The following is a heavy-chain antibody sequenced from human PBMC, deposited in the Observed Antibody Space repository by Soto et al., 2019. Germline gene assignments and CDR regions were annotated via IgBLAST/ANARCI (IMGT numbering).Heavy chain of an antibody. CDR3: VKGHSDSYYYFDY. CDR1: AFASSTYF. D-gene: IGHD3-22*01. CDR2: INSSSSLI. Sequence: HPGGSLRLSCPVSAFASSTYFTNWVRPAAKKGMGWDSYINSSSSLIYYADSVRGRVTISRDNSKNTLYLQMNSLRVEDTAVYYCVKGHSDSYYYFDYWGQGTLVTVSS. J-gene: IGHJ4*02. V-gene: IGHV3-48*01.